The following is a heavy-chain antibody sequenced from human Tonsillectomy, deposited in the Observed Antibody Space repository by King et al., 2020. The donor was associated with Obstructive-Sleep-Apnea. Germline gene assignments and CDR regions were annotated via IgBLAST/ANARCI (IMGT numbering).Heavy chain of an antibody. CDR3: ARGRDLYYDSSGIDY. V-gene: IGHV4-59*01. J-gene: IGHJ4*02. CDR1: GGSISSYY. Sequence: VQLQESGPRLVKPSETLSLICTVSGGSISSYYWSWIRQPPGKGLEWIGYIYYSGSTNYNPSLKSRFTISVDTSKNQFSLKLSSVTAADTAVYYCARGRDLYYDSSGIDYWGQGTLVTVSS. D-gene: IGHD3-22*01. CDR2: IYYSGST.